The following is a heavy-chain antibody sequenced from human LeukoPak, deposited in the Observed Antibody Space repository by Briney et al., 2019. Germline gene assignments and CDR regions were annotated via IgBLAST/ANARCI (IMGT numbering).Heavy chain of an antibody. CDR2: ISWNSGSV. J-gene: IGHJ4*02. CDR3: AKADCSSASCYLHDY. CDR1: GFTFHDYA. Sequence: GGSLRLSCAASGFTFHDYAMHWVRQAPGKGLDWVSGISWNSGSVVYADSVKGRFTISRDNAKNSLYLQMNSLRLEDMALYYCAKADCSSASCYLHDYWGQGTLVTVSS. V-gene: IGHV3-9*03. D-gene: IGHD2-2*01.